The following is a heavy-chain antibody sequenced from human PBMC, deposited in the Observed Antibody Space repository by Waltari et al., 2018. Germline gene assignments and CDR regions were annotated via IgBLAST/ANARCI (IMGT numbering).Heavy chain of an antibody. V-gene: IGHV1-69*01. J-gene: IGHJ6*02. Sequence: QVQLVQSGAEVKTPGSSVNVFCKVSGDIFSASAMRWVRQAPGQGLEWMGGIIPIFGTPNYAQKFQGRVTITADESTSTAFLELSSLRLEDTAVYYCAREERDVGTEPWSYGLDVWGQGTTVIVAS. D-gene: IGHD2-21*02. CDR1: GDIFSASA. CDR2: IIPIFGTP. CDR3: AREERDVGTEPWSYGLDV.